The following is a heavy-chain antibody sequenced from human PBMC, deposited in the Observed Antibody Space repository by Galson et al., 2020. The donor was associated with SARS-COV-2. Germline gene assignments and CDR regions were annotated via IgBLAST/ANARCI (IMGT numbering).Heavy chain of an antibody. D-gene: IGHD6-19*01. V-gene: IGHV3-64D*09. Sequence: GESLKISCSASGFAFSDYAMHWVRQAPGKGLQYVSALSSTGGTSFYADSVSGRFTMSRDNSKNTFYLQMTGLRVGDTALYYCLAYSSTRHNYWGQGTLVTVSS. CDR2: LSSTGGTS. CDR1: GFAFSDYA. CDR3: LAYSSTRHNY. J-gene: IGHJ4*02.